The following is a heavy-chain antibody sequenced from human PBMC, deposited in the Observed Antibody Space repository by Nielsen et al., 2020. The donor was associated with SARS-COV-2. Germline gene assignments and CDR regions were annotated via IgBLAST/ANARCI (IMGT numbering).Heavy chain of an antibody. CDR2: IYYSGST. CDR3: ARLAAIGYSDGFDS. V-gene: IGHV4-30-4*01. D-gene: IGHD6-13*01. J-gene: IGHJ4*02. Sequence: PGKGLEWIGYIYYSGSTYYNPSLKSRVTISVDTSKNQFTLKLTSVTAADTAMYYCARLAAIGYSDGFDSWGQGTLVTVSS.